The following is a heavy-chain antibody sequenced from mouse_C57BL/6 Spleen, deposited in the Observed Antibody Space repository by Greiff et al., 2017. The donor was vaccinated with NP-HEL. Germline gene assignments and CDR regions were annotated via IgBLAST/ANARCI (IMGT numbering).Heavy chain of an antibody. J-gene: IGHJ1*03. Sequence: QVQLQQSGPELVKPGASVKISCKASGYAFSSSWMNWVKQRPGKGLEWIGRIYPGDGDTNYNGKFKGKATLTADKSSSTAYMQLSSLTSEDSAVYFCARGRTGTGYFDVWGTGTTVTVSS. CDR3: ARGRTGTGYFDV. D-gene: IGHD2-14*01. CDR1: GYAFSSSW. V-gene: IGHV1-82*01. CDR2: IYPGDGDT.